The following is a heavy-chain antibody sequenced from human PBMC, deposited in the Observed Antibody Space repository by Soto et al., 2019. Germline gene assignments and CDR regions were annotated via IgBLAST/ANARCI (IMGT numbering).Heavy chain of an antibody. Sequence: QVQLVQSGAEVKKPGSSVKVSCKASGGTFSSYTISWVRQAPGQGLEWMGRIIPILGIANYAQKFQGRVTIAADKSTSTAYMELSSLRSEDTAVDYCARGLAYSSSRGGMDVWGQGTTVTVSS. V-gene: IGHV1-69*02. CDR2: IIPILGIA. CDR3: ARGLAYSSSRGGMDV. CDR1: GGTFSSYT. D-gene: IGHD6-13*01. J-gene: IGHJ6*02.